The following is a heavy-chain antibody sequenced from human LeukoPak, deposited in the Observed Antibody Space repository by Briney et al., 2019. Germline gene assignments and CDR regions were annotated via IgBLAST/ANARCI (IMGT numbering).Heavy chain of an antibody. Sequence: PSETLSLTCTVSGGSISSHYWRWIRQPPGKGLEWIGYIYYSGSTNYNPSLKSRVTISVDTSKNQFSLKLSSVTAADTAVYYCARDRRNFDYWGQGTLVTVSS. CDR3: ARDRRNFDY. J-gene: IGHJ4*02. CDR2: IYYSGST. V-gene: IGHV4-59*11. CDR1: GGSISSHY.